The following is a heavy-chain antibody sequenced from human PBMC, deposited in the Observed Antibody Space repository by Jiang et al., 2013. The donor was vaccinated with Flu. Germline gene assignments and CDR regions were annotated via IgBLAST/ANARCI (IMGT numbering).Heavy chain of an antibody. CDR2: MYTSGNT. D-gene: IGHD1-1*01. J-gene: IGHJ4*02. CDR3: ARVGAPDGTVDY. Sequence: QLVESGPGLVKPSQTLSLTCTVSGGSISSGNYYWSWIRQPAGKGLEWIGRMYTSGNTGYNPSLKSRVTISVDTSKNQFSLKLTSVTAADTAVYYCARVGAPDGTVDYWGQGTLVTVSS. V-gene: IGHV4-61*02. CDR1: GGSISSGNYY.